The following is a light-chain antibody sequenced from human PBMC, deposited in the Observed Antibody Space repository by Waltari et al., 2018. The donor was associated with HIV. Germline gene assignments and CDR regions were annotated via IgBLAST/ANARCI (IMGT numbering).Light chain of an antibody. Sequence: IQMSQAPSSLSASVGDRVTIPCRASRDISNDLAWYQQKSGEVPKLLIYGASTLRSGVSSRFRGSASGTEFTLTINGLQPEDVASYYCQNYDSAPVAFGQGTRLEI. V-gene: IGKV1-27*01. CDR2: GAS. J-gene: IGKJ5*01. CDR1: RDISND. CDR3: QNYDSAPVA.